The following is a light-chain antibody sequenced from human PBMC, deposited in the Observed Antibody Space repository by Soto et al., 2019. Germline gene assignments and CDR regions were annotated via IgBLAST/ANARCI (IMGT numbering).Light chain of an antibody. CDR1: SSDVGGYNY. V-gene: IGLV2-11*01. CDR3: SSYAGSYTSV. CDR2: DVT. Sequence: QSALTQPRSVSGSPGQSVTISCTGTSSDVGGYNYVSWYQHHPGKAPKLMIYDVTKWPSGVPDRFSASKSGNTASLTISGLQAEDEADDYCSSYAGSYTSVFGGGTKLTVL. J-gene: IGLJ2*01.